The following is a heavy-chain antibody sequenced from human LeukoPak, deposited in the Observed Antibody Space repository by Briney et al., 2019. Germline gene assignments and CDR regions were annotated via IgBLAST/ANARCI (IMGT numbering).Heavy chain of an antibody. CDR2: IYHSGST. V-gene: IGHV4-38-2*02. CDR1: GYSISSGYY. D-gene: IGHD3-3*01. CDR3: ARDSPPYDFWSRYQRDTYFDY. Sequence: SETLSLTCAVSGYSISSGYYWGWIRQPPGKGLEWIGSIYHSGSTYYNPSLKSRVTISVDTSKNQFSLKLSSVTAADTAVYYCARDSPPYDFWSRYQRDTYFDYWGQGTLVTVSS. J-gene: IGHJ4*02.